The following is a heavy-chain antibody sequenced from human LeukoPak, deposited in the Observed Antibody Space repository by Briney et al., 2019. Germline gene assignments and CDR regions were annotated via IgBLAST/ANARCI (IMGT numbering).Heavy chain of an antibody. D-gene: IGHD6-19*01. J-gene: IGHJ6*03. CDR3: ARDKSSGWYGIYYYYMDV. Sequence: GASVKVSCKASGHTFTSYYMHWVRQAPGQGLEWMGIINPSGGSTSYAQKFQGRVTMTRDMSTSTVYMELSSLRSEDTAVYYCARDKSSGWYGIYYYYMDVWGKGTTVTVSS. CDR1: GHTFTSYY. V-gene: IGHV1-46*01. CDR2: INPSGGST.